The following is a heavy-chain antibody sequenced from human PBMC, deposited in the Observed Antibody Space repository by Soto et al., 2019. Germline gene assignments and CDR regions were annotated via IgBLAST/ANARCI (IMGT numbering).Heavy chain of an antibody. CDR1: GYTFTSYG. CDR3: ARDLLDIGYYDYMDV. Sequence: QVQLVQSGAEVKKPGASVKVSCKASGYTFTSYGISWVRQAPGQGLEWMGWFSAYNGNTNYAQKLHGRVTMTRDTSTSTAYMELRSLRSVDTAVYYCARDLLDIGYYDYMDVWGKGTTVTVSS. V-gene: IGHV1-18*01. D-gene: IGHD2-2*03. CDR2: FSAYNGNT. J-gene: IGHJ6*03.